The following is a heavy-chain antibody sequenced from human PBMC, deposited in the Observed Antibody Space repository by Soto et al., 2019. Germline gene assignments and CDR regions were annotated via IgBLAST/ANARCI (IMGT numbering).Heavy chain of an antibody. J-gene: IGHJ6*02. CDR3: ATTSGAAPYLDYYYYGMDV. Sequence: LSLTCTVSGGSISSSSYYWGWIRQPPGKGLEWIGSICYSGSTYYNPSLKSRVTISVDTSKNQFSLKLSSVTAADTAVYYCATTSGAAPYLDYYYYGMDVWGQGTTVTVSS. CDR1: GGSISSSSYY. D-gene: IGHD6-6*01. CDR2: ICYSGST. V-gene: IGHV4-39*01.